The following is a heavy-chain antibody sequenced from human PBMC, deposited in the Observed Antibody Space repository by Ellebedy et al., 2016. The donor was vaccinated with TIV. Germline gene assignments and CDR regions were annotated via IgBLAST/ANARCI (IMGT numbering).Heavy chain of an antibody. V-gene: IGHV3-30*18. CDR1: GFTFNSYG. J-gene: IGHJ6*02. D-gene: IGHD3-9*01. CDR2: ISYDGSTK. CDR3: AKEAYDILTGSQMNGMDV. Sequence: GESLKISCAASGFTFNSYGMHWVRQAPGKGLEWLAFISYDGSTKYYADSVKGRFTISRDSSKNTLYLQMNSLRGEDTAMYYCAKEAYDILTGSQMNGMDVWGQGTTVTVSS.